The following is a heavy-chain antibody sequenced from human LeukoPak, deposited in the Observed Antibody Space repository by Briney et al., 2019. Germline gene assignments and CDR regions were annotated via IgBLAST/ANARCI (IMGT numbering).Heavy chain of an antibody. CDR2: INPSGGST. V-gene: IGHV1-46*01. J-gene: IGHJ4*02. CDR3: AREGLDY. CDR1: GYTFTSYY. Sequence: ASVKVSCKASGYTFTSYYMHWVRQAPGQGLEWMGIINPSGGSTSYAQKFQGRVTITTNTSISTAYMELSSLRSDDTAVYYCAREGLDYWGQGTLVTVSS.